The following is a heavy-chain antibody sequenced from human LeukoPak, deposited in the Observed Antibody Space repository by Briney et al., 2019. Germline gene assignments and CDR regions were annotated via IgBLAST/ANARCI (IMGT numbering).Heavy chain of an antibody. CDR1: GGSFSGYY. CDR2: INHSGST. Sequence: PSETLSLTCAVYGGSFSGYYWSWIRQPPGKGLEWIGEINHSGSTNYNPSPKSRVTISVDTSKNKFSLKLSSVTAADTAVYYCARGRASGWFLDAFDIWGQGTMVTVSS. V-gene: IGHV4-34*01. D-gene: IGHD6-19*01. J-gene: IGHJ3*02. CDR3: ARGRASGWFLDAFDI.